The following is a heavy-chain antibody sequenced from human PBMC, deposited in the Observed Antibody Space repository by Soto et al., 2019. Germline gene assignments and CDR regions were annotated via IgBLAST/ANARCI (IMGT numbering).Heavy chain of an antibody. V-gene: IGHV3-23*01. CDR2: ISGGGST. CDR1: GFIFSNYA. CDR3: TRGLLAAAGYYYYAMDV. J-gene: IGHJ6*02. D-gene: IGHD6-13*01. Sequence: GSLRLSCAASGFIFSNYAMRWVRQAPGKGLEWVSTISGGGSTYYTDSVKGRLTVSRDSSKNTVYLQMSSLRAEDTALYYCTRGLLAAAGYYYYAMDVWGQGTKVTVSS.